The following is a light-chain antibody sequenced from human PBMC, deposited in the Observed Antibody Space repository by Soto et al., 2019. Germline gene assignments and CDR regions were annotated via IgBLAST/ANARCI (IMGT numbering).Light chain of an antibody. CDR2: DVS. CDR1: GSDVVAYKY. CDR3: CAYAGSYTLV. V-gene: IGLV2-11*01. Sequence: QSVLTQPRSVSGSPGQSVTISCTGTGSDVVAYKYVSWYQQNPGKAPNLMIYDVSERPSGVPDRFSGSKSGNMASLTISGLQAEDEADYYCCAYAGSYTLVFGGGTKVTVL. J-gene: IGLJ2*01.